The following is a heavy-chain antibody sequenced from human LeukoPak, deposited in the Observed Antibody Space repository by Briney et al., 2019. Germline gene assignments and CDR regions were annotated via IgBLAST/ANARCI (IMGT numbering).Heavy chain of an antibody. V-gene: IGHV3-48*03. CDR3: ARAPARLHYGSGSFFS. CDR1: GFTFSSYD. D-gene: IGHD3-10*01. Sequence: GGSLRLSCAASGFTFSSYDMNWVRQAPGKGLEGFAYISSSGSTIYYADSVKGRFTISRDNAKNSLYLQMNRLRAEDTAVYYCARAPARLHYGSGSFFSWGQGTLVTVSS. J-gene: IGHJ5*02. CDR2: ISSSGSTI.